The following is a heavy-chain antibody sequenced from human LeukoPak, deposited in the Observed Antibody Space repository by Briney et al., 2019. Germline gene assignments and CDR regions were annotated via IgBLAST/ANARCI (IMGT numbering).Heavy chain of an antibody. Sequence: SETLSLTCTVSGGTINSYYWSWIRQPPGKGLEWIGRIHTSGSTNYNPSLKSRVTMSVDTSKNQFSLKLSSVTAADTAVYYCARGGDYIPYYFDCWGQGTLVTVSS. CDR2: IHTSGST. J-gene: IGHJ4*01. CDR3: ARGGDYIPYYFDC. CDR1: GGTINSYY. D-gene: IGHD2-2*02. V-gene: IGHV4-4*07.